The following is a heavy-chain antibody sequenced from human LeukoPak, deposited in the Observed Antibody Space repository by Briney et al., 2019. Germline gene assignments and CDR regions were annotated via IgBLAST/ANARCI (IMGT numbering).Heavy chain of an antibody. CDR2: MNPNSGNT. CDR3: ARGCRAVAGYPVKGYYYYMGV. V-gene: IGHV1-8*01. J-gene: IGHJ6*03. D-gene: IGHD6-19*01. CDR1: GYTFTSYD. Sequence: ASVKVSCKASGYTFTSYDINWVRHATGQGLEWMGWMNPNSGNTGYAQKFQGRVTMTRNTSISTAYMELSSLRSEDTAVYYCARGCRAVAGYPVKGYYYYMGVWGKGTTVTVSS.